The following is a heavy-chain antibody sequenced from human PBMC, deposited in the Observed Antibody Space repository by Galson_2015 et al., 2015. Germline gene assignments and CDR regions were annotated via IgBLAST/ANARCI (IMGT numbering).Heavy chain of an antibody. Sequence: TLSLTCTVSGGSISSGDYYWSWIRQPPGKGLEWTGYIYYSGSTYCNPSLKSRVTISVDTSKNQFSLKLSSVTAADTAVYYCARWDTAPYYFDYWGQGTLVTVSS. CDR3: ARWDTAPYYFDY. D-gene: IGHD1-26*01. CDR1: GGSISSGDYY. V-gene: IGHV4-30-4*01. CDR2: IYYSGST. J-gene: IGHJ4*02.